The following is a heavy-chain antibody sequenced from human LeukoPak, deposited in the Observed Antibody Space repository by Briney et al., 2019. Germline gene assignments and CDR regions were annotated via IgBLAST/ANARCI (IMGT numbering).Heavy chain of an antibody. V-gene: IGHV3-74*01. CDR2: INSDGSTT. J-gene: IGHJ3*02. Sequence: PGGSLRLSCAASGFTFSSYWMHWVRQAPGKGLVCVSRINSDGSTTSYADSVKGRFTISRDNAKNTLYLQMNSLRAEDTAVYYCSRDTADDAFDIWGQGTMVTVSS. CDR3: SRDTADDAFDI. CDR1: GFTFSSYW.